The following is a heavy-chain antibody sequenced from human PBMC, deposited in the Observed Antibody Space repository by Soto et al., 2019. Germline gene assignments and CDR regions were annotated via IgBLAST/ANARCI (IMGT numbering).Heavy chain of an antibody. CDR2: IYYSGST. CDR1: GDSVSSYY. V-gene: IGHV4-59*08. D-gene: IGHD6-6*01. J-gene: IGHJ4*02. Sequence: PSETLSLTCTVSGDSVSSYYWSWIRQPPGKGLEWIGYIYYSGSTNYNPSLKSRVTISVDTSKNQFSLKLSSVTAADTAVYYCARSHIVPRLFMYPYDYWGQGSLVTVSS. CDR3: ARSHIVPRLFMYPYDY.